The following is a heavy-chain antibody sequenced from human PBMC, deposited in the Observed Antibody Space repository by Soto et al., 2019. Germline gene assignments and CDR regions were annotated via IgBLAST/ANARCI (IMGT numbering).Heavy chain of an antibody. CDR3: ARQGPPRYYYYGMDV. CDR1: GYSFTTYG. CDR2: ISGYNGNT. V-gene: IGHV1-18*01. Sequence: QVQLVQSGGEVKKPGASVKVSCKTSGYSFTTYGISWVRQAPGQGLEWMGWISGYNGNTHYAQKFQGRVSMTTDTSTTTAYMEVRSLRSYDKAVYYCARQGPPRYYYYGMDVWGQGTTVTVSS. J-gene: IGHJ6*02.